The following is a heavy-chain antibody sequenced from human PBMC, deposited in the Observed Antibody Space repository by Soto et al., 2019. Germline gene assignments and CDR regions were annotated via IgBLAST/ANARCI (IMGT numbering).Heavy chain of an antibody. V-gene: IGHV5-51*01. Sequence: GESLKISCKGSGYSFTNYWIGWVRQMPGKGLEWMGIVYPADSDTRYSPSFQGQVTISADKSTTTAYLQWSSLKASDTAMYYCARYNPGWPFDYRGQRTPVTVSS. CDR2: VYPADSDT. J-gene: IGHJ4*02. CDR1: GYSFTNYW. D-gene: IGHD6-19*01. CDR3: ARYNPGWPFDY.